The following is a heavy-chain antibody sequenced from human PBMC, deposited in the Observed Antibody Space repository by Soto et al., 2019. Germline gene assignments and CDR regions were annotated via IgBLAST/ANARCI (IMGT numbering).Heavy chain of an antibody. Sequence: QVQLVQSGAEVKKPGASVKVSCKASGYTFTSYYMHWVRQAPGQGLEWMGIINPSGGSTSYAQKCQGRVTMTRDTSTSTVYMELSSLRSEDTAVYYCARDPRPAELDYWGQGTLVTVSS. J-gene: IGHJ4*02. CDR3: ARDPRPAELDY. CDR1: GYTFTSYY. V-gene: IGHV1-46*01. CDR2: INPSGGST. D-gene: IGHD2-2*01.